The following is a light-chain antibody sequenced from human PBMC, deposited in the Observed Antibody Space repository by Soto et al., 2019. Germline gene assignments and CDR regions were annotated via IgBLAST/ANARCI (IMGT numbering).Light chain of an antibody. CDR1: SSDVGGYNY. CDR3: SSYSSSNTYV. J-gene: IGLJ1*01. V-gene: IGLV2-14*01. CDR2: DVS. Sequence: QSALTQPASVSGSPGQSITISCTGTSSDVGGYNYVSWYQQHPGKAPKLMIYDVSYRPSGVSNRFSGSKSGNTASLTISGLQAEDDADYYCSSYSSSNTYVFGTGTKLTVL.